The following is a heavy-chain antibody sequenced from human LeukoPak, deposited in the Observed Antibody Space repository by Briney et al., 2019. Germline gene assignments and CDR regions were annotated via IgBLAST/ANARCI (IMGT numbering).Heavy chain of an antibody. CDR1: GFTFSSYA. J-gene: IGHJ4*02. CDR3: VRGYSSSSLDY. CDR2: ISYDGSNK. D-gene: IGHD6-6*01. V-gene: IGHV3-30*01. Sequence: GRSLSLSRAASGFTFSSYAMHWVRQAPGKGLEWVAVISYDGSNKYYADSVKGRFTISRDNSKNTLYLQMNSLRAGDTAVYYCVRGYSSSSLDYWGQGTLVTVSS.